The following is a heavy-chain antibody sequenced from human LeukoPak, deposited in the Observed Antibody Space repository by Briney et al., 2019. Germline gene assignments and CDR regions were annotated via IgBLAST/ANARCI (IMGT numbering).Heavy chain of an antibody. J-gene: IGHJ4*02. V-gene: IGHV4-39*07. Sequence: SETLSLTCTVSGGSISSSSYYWGWIRQPPGKGLEWIGSIYYSGSTYYNPSLKSRVTISVDTSKNQFSLKLSSVTAADTAVYYCARSSIAAPPDYWGQGTLVTVSS. CDR2: IYYSGST. CDR1: GGSISSSSYY. CDR3: ARSSIAAPPDY. D-gene: IGHD6-6*01.